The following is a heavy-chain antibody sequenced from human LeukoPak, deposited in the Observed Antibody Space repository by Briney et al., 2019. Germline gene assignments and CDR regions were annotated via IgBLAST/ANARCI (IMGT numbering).Heavy chain of an antibody. D-gene: IGHD3-3*01. Sequence: PSETLSLTCTVSGGSISSYYWSWIRQPPGKGLEWIGSIYYSGSTYYNPSLKSRVTISVDTSKNQFSLKLSSVTAADTAVYYCARQSGYYDYWGQGTLVTVSS. CDR2: IYYSGST. V-gene: IGHV4-59*05. J-gene: IGHJ4*02. CDR1: GGSISSYY. CDR3: ARQSGYYDY.